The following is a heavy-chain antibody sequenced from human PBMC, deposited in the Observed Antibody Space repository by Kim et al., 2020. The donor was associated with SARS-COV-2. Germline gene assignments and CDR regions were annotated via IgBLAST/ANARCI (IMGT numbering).Heavy chain of an antibody. J-gene: IGHJ6*02. D-gene: IGHD3-10*01. V-gene: IGHV4-34*01. CDR2: INHSGSS. CDR3: ARGRAGVVPSPIMDIGPHSDYVIMDV. Sequence: SETLSLTCAVSGGSFSGYHWSWIRHPPAKGLELIGEINHSGSSNSNQSLKSRVPISIETSKNQFSLKLTPVTAPDTGFYFCARGRAGVVPSPIMDIGPHSDYVIMDVWGHGPTVTVSS. CDR1: GGSFSGYH.